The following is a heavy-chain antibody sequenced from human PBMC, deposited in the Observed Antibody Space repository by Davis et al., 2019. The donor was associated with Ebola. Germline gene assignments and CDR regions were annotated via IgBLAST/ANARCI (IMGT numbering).Heavy chain of an antibody. V-gene: IGHV4-4*07. CDR2: IYTSGST. J-gene: IGHJ6*04. CDR1: GGSISSYY. CDR3: ARSRAYYDFWSGSPREVDV. D-gene: IGHD3-3*01. Sequence: PSETLSLTCTVSGGSISSYYWSWIRQPAGKGLEWIGRIYTSGSTNYNPSLKSRVTMSVDTSKNQFSLKLSSVTAADTAVYYCARSRAYYDFWSGSPREVDVWGKGTTVTVSS.